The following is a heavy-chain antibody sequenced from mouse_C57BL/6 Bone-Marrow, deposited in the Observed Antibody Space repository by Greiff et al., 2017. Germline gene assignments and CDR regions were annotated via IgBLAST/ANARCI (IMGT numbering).Heavy chain of an antibody. J-gene: IGHJ2*01. V-gene: IGHV1-55*01. CDR3: VRESSVGLRFDY. Sequence: QVQLQQPGAELVKPGASVKMSCKASGYTFTSYWITWVKQRPGQGLAWIGNIHPSGSHTNYNEKFKSKAIMTVDNSSNTAYMQLSSLTSEDSAVFYCVRESSVGLRFDYWGQGTTLTVSS. D-gene: IGHD3-2*02. CDR2: IHPSGSHT. CDR1: GYTFTSYW.